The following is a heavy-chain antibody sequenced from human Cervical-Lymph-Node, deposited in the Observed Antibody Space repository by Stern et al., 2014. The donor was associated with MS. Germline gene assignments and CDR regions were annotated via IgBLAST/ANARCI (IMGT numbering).Heavy chain of an antibody. J-gene: IGHJ3*02. CDR3: AKDWRAWGSGSYNAFDI. CDR1: GFTFSSYG. V-gene: IGHV3-30*18. D-gene: IGHD3-10*01. Sequence: DQLVESGGGVVQPGRSLRLSCAASGFTFSSYGMHWVRQAPGKGLEWVAVISYDGSNKYYADSVKGRFTISRDNSKNTLYLQMNSLRAEDTTVYYCAKDWRAWGSGSYNAFDIWGQGTMVTVPS. CDR2: ISYDGSNK.